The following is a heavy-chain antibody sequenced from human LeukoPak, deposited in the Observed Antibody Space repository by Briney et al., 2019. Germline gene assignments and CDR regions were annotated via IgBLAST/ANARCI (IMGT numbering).Heavy chain of an antibody. CDR1: GFTFSDYY. V-gene: IGHV4-59*05. D-gene: IGHD6-25*01. Sequence: GSLRLSCAASGFTFSDYYMSWIRQPPGKGLEWIGSIYSSGSTYYNSSLKSRVTISIDTSKNQVSLKMSSVTAADTAVYYCAKSGGYGLIDYWGQGTLVTVSS. J-gene: IGHJ4*01. CDR3: AKSGGYGLIDY. CDR2: IYSSGST.